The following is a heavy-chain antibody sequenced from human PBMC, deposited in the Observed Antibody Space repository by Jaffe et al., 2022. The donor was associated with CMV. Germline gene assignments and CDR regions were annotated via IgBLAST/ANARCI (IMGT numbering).Heavy chain of an antibody. Sequence: EVQLVESGGDLVQPGGSLRLSCAASGFTFSTYAMSWVRQAPGKGLEWVASISGSGDRTYSADSVKGRFTISRDNSKNTLFLQMDSLRVEDTAVYYCAKDGRGGGGDSGWYDFDYWGQGTLVTVSS. D-gene: IGHD6-19*01. CDR3: AKDGRGGGGDSGWYDFDY. J-gene: IGHJ4*02. CDR1: GFTFSTYA. CDR2: ISGSGDRT. V-gene: IGHV3-23*04.